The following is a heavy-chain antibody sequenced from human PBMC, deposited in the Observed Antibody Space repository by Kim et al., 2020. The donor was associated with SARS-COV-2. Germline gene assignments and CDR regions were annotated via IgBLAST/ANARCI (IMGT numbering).Heavy chain of an antibody. Sequence: ASVKVSCKASGYTFTSRVINWLRQAPGQGLEWMGWIDTDTGTPAYAQGFTGRFVFSLDTSVTTAYLQISSLKAEDTAVYFCVRGTYIRGYDYVSWFDPWGRGTLVTVSS. V-gene: IGHV7-4-1*02. CDR3: VRGTYIRGYDYVSWFDP. D-gene: IGHD3-22*01. CDR1: GYTFTSRV. CDR2: IDTDTGTP. J-gene: IGHJ5*02.